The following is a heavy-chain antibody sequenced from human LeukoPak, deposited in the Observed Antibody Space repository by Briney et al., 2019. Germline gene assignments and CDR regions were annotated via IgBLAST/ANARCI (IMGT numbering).Heavy chain of an antibody. CDR3: VRGRGTAVTTGNWFDP. D-gene: IGHD4-17*01. CDR1: GDSISSGNYY. V-gene: IGHV4-30-4*01. Sequence: RSSETLSLTCTVSGDSISSGNYYWNWIRQPPVKGLERIGYIHYSGRTYYNPSLKSRVTISVDTSKNEFSLKLSSVTAADTAVYYCVRGRGTAVTTGNWFDPWGQGTLVTVSS. J-gene: IGHJ5*02. CDR2: IHYSGRT.